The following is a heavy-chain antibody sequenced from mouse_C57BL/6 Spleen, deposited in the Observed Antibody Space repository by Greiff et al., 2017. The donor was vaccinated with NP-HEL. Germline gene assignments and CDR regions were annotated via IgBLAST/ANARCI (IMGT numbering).Heavy chain of an antibody. Sequence: EVKLMESGPELVKPGASVKMSCKASGYTFTDYNMHWVKQSHGKSLEWIGYINPNNGGTSYNQKFKGKATLTVNKSSSTAYMELRSLTSEDSAVYYCARRGIYDGYYAMDYWGQGTSVTVSS. D-gene: IGHD2-3*01. CDR3: ARRGIYDGYYAMDY. CDR2: INPNNGGT. J-gene: IGHJ4*01. V-gene: IGHV1-22*01. CDR1: GYTFTDYN.